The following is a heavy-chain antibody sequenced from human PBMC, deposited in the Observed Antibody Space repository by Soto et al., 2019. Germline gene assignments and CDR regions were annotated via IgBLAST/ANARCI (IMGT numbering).Heavy chain of an antibody. CDR1: GGSISSFY. CDR3: ATLPPRIVVSILPIPS. D-gene: IGHD2-21*01. V-gene: IGHV4-59*12. J-gene: IGHJ5*02. Sequence: SETLSLTCTVSGGSISSFYWSWIRQPPGKGLEWIGYIYYSGSTNCDPSLKSRVTMSVDTSKNQFSLRLRSVTAADTAVYYCATLPPRIVVSILPIPSWGQGILVTVSS. CDR2: IYYSGST.